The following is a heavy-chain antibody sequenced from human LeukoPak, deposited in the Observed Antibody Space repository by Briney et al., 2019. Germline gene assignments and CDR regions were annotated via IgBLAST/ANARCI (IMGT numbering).Heavy chain of an antibody. Sequence: GGSLRLSCAASGFTVSSNYMSWVRQAPGKGLEGVSVIYSGGSTYYADSVKGRFTISRDNSKNTLYLQMNTLRAEDTAVYYCARDLQGSGFDYWGQGTLVTVSS. D-gene: IGHD6-19*01. CDR1: GFTVSSNY. V-gene: IGHV3-53*01. CDR3: ARDLQGSGFDY. CDR2: IYSGGST. J-gene: IGHJ4*02.